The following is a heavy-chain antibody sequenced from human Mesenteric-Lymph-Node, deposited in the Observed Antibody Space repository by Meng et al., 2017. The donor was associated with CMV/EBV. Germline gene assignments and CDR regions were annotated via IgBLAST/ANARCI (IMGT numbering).Heavy chain of an antibody. D-gene: IGHD1-1*01. CDR1: GYSFKTYG. CDR2: SIPIFGTS. Sequence: SVKVSCKASGYSFKTYGITWVRQAPGQGLEWMGGSIPIFGTSKYAQKFQGRVTITTDESSNTAYMELSSLRSDDTAVYFWAREVGSQNWNDEKWFDPWGKGTLVTVSS. J-gene: IGHJ5*02. CDR3: AREVGSQNWNDEKWFDP. V-gene: IGHV1-69*05.